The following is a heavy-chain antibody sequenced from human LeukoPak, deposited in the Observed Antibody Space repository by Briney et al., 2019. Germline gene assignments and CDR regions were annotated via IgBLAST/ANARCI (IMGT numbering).Heavy chain of an antibody. D-gene: IGHD4-17*01. V-gene: IGHV4-39*07. Sequence: PSETLSLTCTVSGGSISSSSYYWGWIRQPPGKGLEWIGSIYYSGSTYYNPSLKSRVTISVDTSKNQFSLKLSSVTAADTAVYYCATLYGDYRFDYWGQGTLVTVSS. CDR2: IYYSGST. CDR1: GGSISSSSYY. CDR3: ATLYGDYRFDY. J-gene: IGHJ4*02.